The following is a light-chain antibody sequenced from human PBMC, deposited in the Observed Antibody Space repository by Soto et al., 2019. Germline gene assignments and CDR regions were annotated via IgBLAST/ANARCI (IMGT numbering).Light chain of an antibody. Sequence: QSALTQPASVSGSPGQSITISCTGTSSDIGGYNYVSWYQQHPGKAPKLMIYDVSNRPSGVSIRFSGSKSGNTASLTISGLQAEDEADYYCSSYTTSSPVVFGGGTKVTVL. CDR1: SSDIGGYNY. J-gene: IGLJ2*01. CDR3: SSYTTSSPVV. CDR2: DVS. V-gene: IGLV2-14*03.